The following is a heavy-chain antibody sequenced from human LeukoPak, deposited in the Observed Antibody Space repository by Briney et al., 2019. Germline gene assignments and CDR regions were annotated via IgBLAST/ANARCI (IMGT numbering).Heavy chain of an antibody. CDR2: IYYSGST. D-gene: IGHD6-19*01. J-gene: IGHJ4*02. V-gene: IGHV4-59*01. Sequence: SETLSLTCTVSGGSISSYYWSWIRQPPGKGLEWIGYIYYSGSTNYNPSLKSRVTISVDTSKNQFSLKLSSVTAADTAVYCCARGEMNSGWFPGGPFDYWGQGTLVTVSS. CDR1: GGSISSYY. CDR3: ARGEMNSGWFPGGPFDY.